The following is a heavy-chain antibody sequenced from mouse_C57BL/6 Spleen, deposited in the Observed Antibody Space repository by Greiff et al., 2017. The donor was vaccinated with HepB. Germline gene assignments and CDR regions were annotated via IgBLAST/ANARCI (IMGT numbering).Heavy chain of an antibody. V-gene: IGHV1-82*01. D-gene: IGHD2-2*01. Sequence: VQLQQSGPELVKPGASVKISCKASGYAFSSSWMNWVKQRPGKGLEWIGRIYPGDGDTNYNGKFKGKATLTADKSSSTAYMQLSSLTSEDSAVYYCAVEGYYGYDGVYAMDYWGQGTSVTVSS. J-gene: IGHJ4*01. CDR1: GYAFSSSW. CDR3: AVEGYYGYDGVYAMDY. CDR2: IYPGDGDT.